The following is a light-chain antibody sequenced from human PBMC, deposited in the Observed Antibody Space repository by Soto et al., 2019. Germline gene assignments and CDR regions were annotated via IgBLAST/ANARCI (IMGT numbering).Light chain of an antibody. V-gene: IGKV3D-15*01. Sequence: MTQSPSTLSGSVGDRVTITCRASQTISSWLAWYQQKPGQTPRLLIYDISARATGIPTRFSGSGSGTEFTLTISSLQSEDFAVYYCQQYNDWPLTFGGGTKVDIK. CDR3: QQYNDWPLT. CDR2: DIS. J-gene: IGKJ4*01. CDR1: QTISSW.